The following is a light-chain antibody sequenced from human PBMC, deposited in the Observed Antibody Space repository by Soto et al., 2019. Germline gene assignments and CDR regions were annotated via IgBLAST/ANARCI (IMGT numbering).Light chain of an antibody. CDR2: GAS. J-gene: IGKJ3*01. Sequence: EIVMTQSPATLSVSPGERATLSCRASQSVSSNLAWYQQKPGQAPRLLIYGASTRATGIPARFSGSRSGTEFALTISSLQSEDFAVYYCQQYNNWPPITFGPGTKVDIK. CDR1: QSVSSN. V-gene: IGKV3-15*01. CDR3: QQYNNWPPIT.